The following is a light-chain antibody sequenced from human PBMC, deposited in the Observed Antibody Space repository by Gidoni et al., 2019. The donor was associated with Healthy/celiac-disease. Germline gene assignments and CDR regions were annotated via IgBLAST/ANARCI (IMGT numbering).Light chain of an antibody. Sequence: EIVLTQSPGTLSLSPGERATLSCRASQSVSSSYLAWYQQKPGQAPRLLIYGASSRATGIPDRFSGSWSGPYFTLTISRLSPEDFAVYYCQQYGSSPPTFGQGTKVEIK. V-gene: IGKV3-20*01. CDR2: GAS. CDR1: QSVSSSY. CDR3: QQYGSSPPT. J-gene: IGKJ1*01.